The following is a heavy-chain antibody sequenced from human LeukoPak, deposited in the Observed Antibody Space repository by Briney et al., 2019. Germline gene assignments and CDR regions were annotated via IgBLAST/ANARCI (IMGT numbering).Heavy chain of an antibody. CDR2: INPSGGST. Sequence: ASVKVSCKASGYTFTSYFSHWVRQPPDQGLEGMGIINPSGGSTSYAQKFQGRVTMTRNTSTSTVYMELSSLRSEDTAVYYCARQWIQNYYFDYWGQGTLVTVSS. V-gene: IGHV1-46*01. CDR3: ARQWIQNYYFDY. D-gene: IGHD5-18*01. CDR1: GYTFTSYF. J-gene: IGHJ4*02.